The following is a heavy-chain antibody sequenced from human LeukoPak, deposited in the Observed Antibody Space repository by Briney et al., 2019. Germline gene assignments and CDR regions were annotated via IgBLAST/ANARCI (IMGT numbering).Heavy chain of an antibody. D-gene: IGHD3-3*01. CDR1: GGSFSGYY. Sequence: SETLSLTCAVYGGSFSGYYWSWIRQPPGKGLEWIGEINRSGSTNYNPSLKSRVTISVDTSKNQFSLKLSSVTAADTAVYYCARGVVYYDFWSGYLVWFDPWGQGTLVTVSS. CDR3: ARGVVYYDFWSGYLVWFDP. J-gene: IGHJ5*02. CDR2: INRSGST. V-gene: IGHV4-34*01.